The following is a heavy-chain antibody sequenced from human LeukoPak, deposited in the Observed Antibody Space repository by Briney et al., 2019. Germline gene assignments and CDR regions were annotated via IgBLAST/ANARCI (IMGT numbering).Heavy chain of an antibody. CDR3: ARGYSSSSWSLFDY. V-gene: IGHV3-33*01. D-gene: IGHD6-6*01. CDR1: GFTFSSYG. J-gene: IGHJ4*02. CDR2: IWYDGSNK. Sequence: GGSLRLSCAASGFTFSSYGMHWVRQAPGKGLEWVAVIWYDGSNKYYADSVKGRFTISRDNSKNTLYLQMNSLRAEDTAVYYCARGYSSSSWSLFDYWGQGTLVTVSS.